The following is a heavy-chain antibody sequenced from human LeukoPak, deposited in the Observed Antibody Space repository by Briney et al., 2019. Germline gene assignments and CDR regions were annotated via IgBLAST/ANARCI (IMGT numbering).Heavy chain of an antibody. J-gene: IGHJ2*01. CDR1: GFTFSSYA. D-gene: IGHD6-19*01. CDR3: ARLGLAVAGRNYCYFDL. CDR2: ISGSGGST. Sequence: PGGSLRLSCAASGFTFSSYAMSWVRQAPGKGLEWVSAISGSGGSTYYADSVKGRFTISRDNSKNTLYLQMNSLRAEDTAVYYCARLGLAVAGRNYCYFDLWGRGTLVTVSS. V-gene: IGHV3-23*01.